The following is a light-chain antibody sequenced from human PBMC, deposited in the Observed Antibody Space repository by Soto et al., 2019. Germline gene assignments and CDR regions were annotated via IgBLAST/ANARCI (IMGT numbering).Light chain of an antibody. CDR3: PQYGSSLT. CDR2: GAS. V-gene: IGKV3-20*01. CDR1: SPVDSIY. Sequence: VLTPSPGTLSLSPGESASLSGRASSPVDSIYLAWYQQKPGQAPRLLIYGASNRATGIQDRFSGSGSATDFTLPIRRLEPKDFAVYYCPQYGSSLTFGGLTKV. J-gene: IGKJ4*01.